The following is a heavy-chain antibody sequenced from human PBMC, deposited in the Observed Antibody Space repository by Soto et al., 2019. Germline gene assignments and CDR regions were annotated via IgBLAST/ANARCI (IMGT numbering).Heavy chain of an antibody. D-gene: IGHD2-15*01. J-gene: IGHJ1*01. CDR2: IYYSGST. V-gene: IGHV4-31*03. CDR1: GGSISSGGYY. CDR3: ARGILAPSAILGYCSGGSCYLYFQH. Sequence: SETLSLTCTVSGGSISSGGYYWSWIRQHPGKGLEWIGYIYYSGSTYYNPSLKSRVTISVDTSKNQFSLKLSSVTAADTAVYYCARGILAPSAILGYCSGGSCYLYFQHWGQGTLVTVCS.